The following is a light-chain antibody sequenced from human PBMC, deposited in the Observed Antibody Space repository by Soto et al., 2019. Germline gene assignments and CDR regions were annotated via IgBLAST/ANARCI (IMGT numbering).Light chain of an antibody. Sequence: VLTQSPGTLPLPPGERPTLSCRASQGIGRATLAWYQQRPGQAPSLLIYGASSTATGIPDRFSGSGSGTDFTLTTNGLEPEDFAVYYCQRYDDSSGAFGPGTKVDI. CDR3: QRYDDSSGA. CDR2: GAS. CDR1: QGIGRAT. V-gene: IGKV3-20*01. J-gene: IGKJ3*01.